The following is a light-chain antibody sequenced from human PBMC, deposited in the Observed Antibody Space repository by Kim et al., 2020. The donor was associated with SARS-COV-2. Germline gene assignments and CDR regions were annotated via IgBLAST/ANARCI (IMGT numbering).Light chain of an antibody. Sequence: SSELTQDPAVSVALGQTVRTTCQGDSLRSYYASWYQQKPGQAPVLVIYGKNNRPSGIPDRFSCSSSGNTASLTITGAQAEDEADYYCNSRDSSGKHVVFG. CDR3: NSRDSSGKHVV. V-gene: IGLV3-19*01. CDR1: SLRSYY. J-gene: IGLJ2*01. CDR2: GKN.